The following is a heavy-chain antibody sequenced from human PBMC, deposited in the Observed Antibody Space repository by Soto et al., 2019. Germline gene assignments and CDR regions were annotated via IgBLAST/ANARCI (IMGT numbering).Heavy chain of an antibody. J-gene: IGHJ3*01. CDR2: ISWHSVSV. Sequence: EVQLVDSGGTLVQPGRSLRLSCAASGFTFDDYDMHWVRQTPGKGLEWVAAISWHSVSVGYLDSVKGRFTISRDNAKNFLLLQMNSRRDEETALYYCVKGGTQQLANPHGEDGAFHFWGRGTLVIVS. CDR1: GFTFDDYD. CDR3: VKGGTQQLANPHGEDGAFHF. D-gene: IGHD1-26*01. V-gene: IGHV3-9*01.